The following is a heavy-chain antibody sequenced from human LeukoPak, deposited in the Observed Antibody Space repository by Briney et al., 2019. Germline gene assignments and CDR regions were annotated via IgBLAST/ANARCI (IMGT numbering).Heavy chain of an antibody. CDR2: INSDGSST. Sequence: GGSLRLSCAASGFTFSSYWMHWVRQAPGKGLVWVSRINSDGSSTNYADSVKGRFTISRDNSKNTLYLQMNSLRAEDTAVYYCAKPGFYDSSGYYPFYYFDYWGQGTLVTVSS. V-gene: IGHV3-74*01. D-gene: IGHD3-22*01. CDR1: GFTFSSYW. CDR3: AKPGFYDSSGYYPFYYFDY. J-gene: IGHJ4*02.